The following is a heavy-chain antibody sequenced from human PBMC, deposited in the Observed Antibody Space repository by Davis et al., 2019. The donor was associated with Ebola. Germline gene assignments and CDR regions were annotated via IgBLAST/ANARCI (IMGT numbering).Heavy chain of an antibody. D-gene: IGHD3-10*01. V-gene: IGHV3-7*03. Sequence: PGGSLRLSCAASGFTFSSYWMSWVRQAPGKGLEWVANIKQDGSEKYYVDSVKGRFTISRDNAKNSLYLQMNSLRAEDTAVYYCARERLGFGELLYYYYGMDVWGQGTTVTVSS. J-gene: IGHJ6*02. CDR1: GFTFSSYW. CDR2: IKQDGSEK. CDR3: ARERLGFGELLYYYYGMDV.